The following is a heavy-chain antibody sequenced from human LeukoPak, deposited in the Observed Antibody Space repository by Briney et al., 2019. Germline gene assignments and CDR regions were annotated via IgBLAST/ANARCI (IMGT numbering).Heavy chain of an antibody. CDR3: ARDKRQHYSYYMDV. CDR1: GYTFTSYA. CDR2: INTNTGNP. Sequence: ASVKVSCKASGYTFTSYAMNWVRQAPGQGLEWMGWINTNTGNPTYAEGFTGRFVFSLDTSVSTAYLQISSLKAEDTAVYYCARDKRQHYSYYMDVWGKGTTVTVSS. D-gene: IGHD1-1*01. V-gene: IGHV7-4-1*02. J-gene: IGHJ6*03.